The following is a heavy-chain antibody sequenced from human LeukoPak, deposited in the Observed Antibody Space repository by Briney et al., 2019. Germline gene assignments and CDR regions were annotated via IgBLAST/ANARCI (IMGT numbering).Heavy chain of an antibody. D-gene: IGHD2-15*01. V-gene: IGHV1-18*01. Sequence: ASVKVSCKASGYTFTSYGISWVRQAPGQGLEWMGWISAYNGNTNYAQKFQGRVTITADESTSTAYMELSSLRSEDTAVYYCARSWDIVVVVAATRGGYYYYYGMDVWGQGTTVTVSS. CDR1: GYTFTSYG. J-gene: IGHJ6*02. CDR2: ISAYNGNT. CDR3: ARSWDIVVVVAATRGGYYYYYGMDV.